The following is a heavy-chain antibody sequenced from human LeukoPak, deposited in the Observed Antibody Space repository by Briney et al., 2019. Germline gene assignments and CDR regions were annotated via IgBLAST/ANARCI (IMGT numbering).Heavy chain of an antibody. J-gene: IGHJ4*02. CDR3: ARDVSQSAMVDY. V-gene: IGHV1-2*02. CDR2: INPNSGGT. D-gene: IGHD5-18*01. CDR1: GYTSTGYY. Sequence: ASVKVSCKASGYTSTGYYMHWVRQAPGQGLEWMGWINPNSGGTNYAQKFQGRVTMTRDTSISTAYMELSRLRSDDTAVYYCARDVSQSAMVDYWGQGTLVTVSS.